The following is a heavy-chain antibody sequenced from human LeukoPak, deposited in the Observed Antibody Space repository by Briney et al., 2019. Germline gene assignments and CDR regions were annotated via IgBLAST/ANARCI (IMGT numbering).Heavy chain of an antibody. Sequence: GGSLRLSCAASGFTFSSYGMHWVRQAPGKGLEWVSSFGTRSSSIYYADSVKGRFTISGDNARNSLYLQMNSLKAEDTAVYYCARERDEGFDYWGQGTLVTVSS. CDR2: FGTRSSSI. CDR1: GFTFSSYG. J-gene: IGHJ4*02. CDR3: ARERDEGFDY. V-gene: IGHV3-21*01. D-gene: IGHD5-24*01.